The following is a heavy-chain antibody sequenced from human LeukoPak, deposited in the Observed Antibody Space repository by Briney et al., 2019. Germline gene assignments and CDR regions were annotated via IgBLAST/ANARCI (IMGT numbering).Heavy chain of an antibody. CDR2: IKQDGSEK. J-gene: IGHJ4*02. Sequence: GGSLRLSCAASGLTFSSYWMSWVRQAPGKGLEWVANIKQDGSEKYYVDSVKGRFTISRDNAKNSLYLQMNSLRAEDTAVYYCARENGHWGQGTLVTVSS. CDR1: GLTFSSYW. CDR3: ARENGH. V-gene: IGHV3-7*01.